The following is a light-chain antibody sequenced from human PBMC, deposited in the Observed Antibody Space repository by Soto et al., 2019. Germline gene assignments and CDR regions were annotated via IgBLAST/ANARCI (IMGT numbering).Light chain of an antibody. CDR2: ANN. Sequence: QSVLTQPPSVSGAPGQRVTISCSGSSSNIGAGYDVHWYQQLPGTAPKLLISANNIRPSGVPDRFSGSKSGTSASLAITGLQAGDEADYYCGSWDSSLSAYVFGTGTKVTVL. CDR1: SSNIGAGYD. CDR3: GSWDSSLSAYV. V-gene: IGLV1-40*01. J-gene: IGLJ1*01.